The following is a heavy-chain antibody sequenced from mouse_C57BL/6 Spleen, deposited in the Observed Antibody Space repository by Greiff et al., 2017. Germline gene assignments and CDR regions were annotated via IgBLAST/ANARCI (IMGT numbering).Heavy chain of an antibody. CDR3: ARGGSGRFDD. Sequence: QVQLQQSGAELVRPGTSVKVSCKASGYAFTNYLLEWVKQRPGQGLEWIGVINPGSGGTNYNEKFKGKATLTADKSSSTAYMQLSSLTSEDSAVYFCARGGSGRFDDWGQGTTLTVSS. CDR2: INPGSGGT. D-gene: IGHD3-2*02. CDR1: GYAFTNYL. J-gene: IGHJ2*01. V-gene: IGHV1-54*01.